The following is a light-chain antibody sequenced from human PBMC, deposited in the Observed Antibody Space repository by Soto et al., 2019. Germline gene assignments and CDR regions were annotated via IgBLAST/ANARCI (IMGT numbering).Light chain of an antibody. CDR3: QQYNNWPPVT. CDR1: QSLSSN. CDR2: GAS. Sequence: EIVMTQSPATLSVSPGERATLSCRASQSLSSNLAWYQQKPGQAPRLLIYGASTRATGIPARFSGSGSGTEFTLTISSLQCEVFAVYYCQQYNNWPPVTFGPGTKVDIK. J-gene: IGKJ3*01. V-gene: IGKV3-15*01.